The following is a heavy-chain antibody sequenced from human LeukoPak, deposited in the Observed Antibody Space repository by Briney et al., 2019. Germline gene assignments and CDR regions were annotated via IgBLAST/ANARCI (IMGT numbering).Heavy chain of an antibody. CDR3: AKDRTVAANWYFDL. CDR1: GFTFDDYA. Sequence: PGRSLRLSCAASGFTFDDYAMHWVRQAPGKGLEWVSGISWNSGSIGYADSVKGRFTISRDNAKNSLYLQMNSLRAEDTALYYCAKDRTVAANWYFDLWGRGTLVTVSS. V-gene: IGHV3-9*01. D-gene: IGHD2-15*01. J-gene: IGHJ2*01. CDR2: ISWNSGSI.